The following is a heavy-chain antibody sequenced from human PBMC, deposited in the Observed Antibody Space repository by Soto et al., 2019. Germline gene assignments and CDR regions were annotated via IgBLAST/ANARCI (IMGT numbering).Heavy chain of an antibody. J-gene: IGHJ5*01. CDR2: ISSSTSYV. V-gene: IGHV3-21*06. CDR3: ARDPSEGRVGNWFES. D-gene: IGHD2-2*01. CDR1: GFTFSRYG. Sequence: PGGSLRLSCAAFGFTFSRYGINWLRQAPGKGLEWVASISSSTSYVYYADSVKGRFSTSRDNAKNILYLEMYGLRTEDTAVYYCARDPSEGRVGNWFESWGQGTLVTVSS.